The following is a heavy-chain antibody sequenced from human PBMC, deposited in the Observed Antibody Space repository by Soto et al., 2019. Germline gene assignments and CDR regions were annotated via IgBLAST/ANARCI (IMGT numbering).Heavy chain of an antibody. CDR1: GGTFSSYT. V-gene: IGHV1-69*08. CDR2: IIPILGIA. J-gene: IGHJ4*02. CDR3: ARDQYYYGSGSPIGY. Sequence: QVQLVQSGAEVKKPRSSVKVSCKASGGTFSSYTISWVRQAPGQGLEWMGRIIPILGIANYAQKFQGRVTITADKSTSTAYMERSSLRSEDTAVYYCARDQYYYGSGSPIGYWGQGTLVTVSS. D-gene: IGHD3-10*01.